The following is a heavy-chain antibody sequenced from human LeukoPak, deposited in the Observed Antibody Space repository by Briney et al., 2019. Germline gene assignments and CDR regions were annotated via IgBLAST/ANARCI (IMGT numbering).Heavy chain of an antibody. J-gene: IGHJ4*02. Sequence: PGRSLRLSCAASGFTFSTYAMHWVRQAPGKGLEWVAFILYDANNKYYADSVKGRFTISRDNSKNTLYLQMNSLRGEDTAVYYCARDYEQSFDYWGQGTLVTVSS. CDR1: GFTFSTYA. CDR2: ILYDANNK. CDR3: ARDYEQSFDY. D-gene: IGHD5-12*01. V-gene: IGHV3-30-3*01.